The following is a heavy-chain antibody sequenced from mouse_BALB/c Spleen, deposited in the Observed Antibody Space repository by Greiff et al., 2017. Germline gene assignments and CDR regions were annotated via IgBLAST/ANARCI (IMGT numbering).Heavy chain of an antibody. Sequence: EVKLQESGPGLVKPSQSLPLTCTVTGYSITSDYAWNWIRQFPGNKLEWMGYISYSGSTSYNPSLKSRISITRDTSKNQFFLQLNSVTTEDTATYYCARGGLPFAYWGQGTLVTVSA. J-gene: IGHJ3*01. D-gene: IGHD2-2*01. CDR3: ARGGLPFAY. V-gene: IGHV3-2*02. CDR1: GYSITSDYA. CDR2: ISYSGST.